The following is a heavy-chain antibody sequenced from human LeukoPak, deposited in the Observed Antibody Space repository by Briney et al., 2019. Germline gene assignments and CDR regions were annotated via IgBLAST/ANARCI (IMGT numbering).Heavy chain of an antibody. Sequence: EPGGSLRLSCAASGFTFSNYAMSWVRQAPGKGLEWVSSIRTNGGSTYYADSVKGRFTISRDNSRNRLYLQMNSLRAEDTAVYYCAKDIVVAGYYGMDVWGQGTTVTVSS. CDR2: IRTNGGST. CDR1: GFTFSNYA. J-gene: IGHJ6*02. D-gene: IGHD2-21*01. CDR3: AKDIVVAGYYGMDV. V-gene: IGHV3-23*01.